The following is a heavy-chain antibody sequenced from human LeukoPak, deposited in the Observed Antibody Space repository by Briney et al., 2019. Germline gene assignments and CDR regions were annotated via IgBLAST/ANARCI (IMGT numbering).Heavy chain of an antibody. D-gene: IGHD5-12*01. Sequence: PGGSLRLSCAASGFTFRSYWMSWVRQPPGKGLEWVANINPGGSVQYYMDSVKGRFTIPRDDAKNSLYVQMNSLRDEDTAVYYCARVEYSGWNLEYWGQGTLVTVSS. CDR1: GFTFRSYW. CDR3: ARVEYSGWNLEY. V-gene: IGHV3-7*01. CDR2: INPGGSVQ. J-gene: IGHJ4*02.